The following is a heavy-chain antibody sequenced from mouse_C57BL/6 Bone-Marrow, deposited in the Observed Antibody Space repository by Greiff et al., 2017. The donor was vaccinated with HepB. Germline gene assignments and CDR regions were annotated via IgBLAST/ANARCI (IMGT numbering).Heavy chain of an antibody. CDR2: IYPGGGYT. Sequence: VQLQQSGAELVRPGTSVKMSCKASGYTFTNYWIGWAKQRPGHGLEWIGDIYPGGGYTNYNEKFKGKATLTADKSSSTAYMQLRSLTSEDSAIYYCARDSSGRYFDYWGQGTTLTVSS. CDR1: GYTFTNYW. J-gene: IGHJ2*01. CDR3: ARDSSGRYFDY. V-gene: IGHV1-63*01. D-gene: IGHD3-2*02.